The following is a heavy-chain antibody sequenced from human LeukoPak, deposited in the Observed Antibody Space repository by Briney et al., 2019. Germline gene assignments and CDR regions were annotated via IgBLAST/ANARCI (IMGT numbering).Heavy chain of an antibody. Sequence: ASVKVSCKASGYTFTSYGISWVRQAPGHGLEWMGWIIAYKGHTDYAQKLQDRVIMSTNTSTSTAYMVRTRLRSDETAVYYCGRGIGRFGDLSLDYWGQGTLVTVSS. CDR1: GYTFTSYG. J-gene: IGHJ4*02. D-gene: IGHD3-10*01. CDR3: GRGIGRFGDLSLDY. CDR2: IIAYKGHT. V-gene: IGHV1-18*01.